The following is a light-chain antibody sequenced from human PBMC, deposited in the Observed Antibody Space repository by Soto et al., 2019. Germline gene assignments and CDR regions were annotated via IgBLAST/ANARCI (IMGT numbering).Light chain of an antibody. V-gene: IGKV1-5*01. Sequence: IQMTQSPSTLSAPVGDRVTITCQASQTISTLLAWFQHKPGKAPNLLIYDASNLESGVPSRFSGGGFGTEFTLTISSLQSDDSATYFCQQYSHPLTFGQGTKLEIK. J-gene: IGKJ2*01. CDR1: QTISTL. CDR3: QQYSHPLT. CDR2: DAS.